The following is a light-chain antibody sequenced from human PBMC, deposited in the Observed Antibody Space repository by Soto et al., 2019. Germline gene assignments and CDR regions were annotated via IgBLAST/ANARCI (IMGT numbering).Light chain of an antibody. J-gene: IGKJ1*01. CDR2: GAS. CDR1: QIFSSTS. Sequence: EVVLTQSRGTLSLSPGERASLSCRGSQIFSSTSLAWYQQKPGQAPRLLIYGASNRATGIPDRFSGSGSGTDFILTISRLEPEDFAVYYCQQYDSSPRTFGQGTKVDI. V-gene: IGKV3-20*01. CDR3: QQYDSSPRT.